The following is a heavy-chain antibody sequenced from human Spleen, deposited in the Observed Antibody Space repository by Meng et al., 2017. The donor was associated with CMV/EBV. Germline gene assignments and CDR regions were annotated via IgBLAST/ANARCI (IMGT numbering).Heavy chain of an antibody. J-gene: IGHJ5*02. Sequence: CNVSVYSLTELAMHWVRQAPGQRLEWMGWINAGNGNTKYSQKFQGRVTITRDTSASTAYMELTSLRSEDTAVYYCARERDSSGYQFDPWGQGTLVTVSS. CDR3: ARERDSSGYQFDP. CDR2: INAGNGNT. CDR1: VYSLTELA. D-gene: IGHD3-22*01. V-gene: IGHV1-3*01.